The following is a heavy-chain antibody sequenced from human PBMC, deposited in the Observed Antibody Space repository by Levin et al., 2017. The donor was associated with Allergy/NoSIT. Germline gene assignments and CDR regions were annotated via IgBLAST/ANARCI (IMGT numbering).Heavy chain of an antibody. Sequence: PWGSLRLSCEASGFTFDYYGFSWVRQAPGQGLEWVGWVRASNGDTKYAQKWQGRVTMTTSANTAFMELRTLRSDDTAVYYCARDTHRYLESSPNFYFDSWGQGTLVTVSS. CDR1: GFTFDYYG. CDR2: VRASNGDT. CDR3: ARDTHRYLESSPNFYFDS. J-gene: IGHJ4*02. D-gene: IGHD3-3*01. V-gene: IGHV1-18*01.